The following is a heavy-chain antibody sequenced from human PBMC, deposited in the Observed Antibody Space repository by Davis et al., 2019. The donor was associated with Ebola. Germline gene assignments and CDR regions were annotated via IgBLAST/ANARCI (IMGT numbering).Heavy chain of an antibody. D-gene: IGHD6-6*01. CDR3: VRVSLADHPGLDN. V-gene: IGHV3-21*01. CDR1: GFSFSFYT. Sequence: GESLKISCAASGFSFSFYTMNWVRQAPGKGLEWVSSISSSSNYIYYADSVKGRFTISRDNAKNYMYLQMNSLRAEDTAVYYCVRVSLADHPGLDNWGQGSLVTVSS. CDR2: ISSSSNYI. J-gene: IGHJ4*02.